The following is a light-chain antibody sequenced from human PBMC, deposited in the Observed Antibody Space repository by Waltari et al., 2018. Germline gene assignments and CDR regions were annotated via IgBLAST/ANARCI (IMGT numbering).Light chain of an antibody. CDR3: CSQSSYNGVI. Sequence: QSALSQPASVSGSPGQSITISCTGRSSDVGGYDSVSWYQDHPGQAPKVIIYDVNNRPSGVSDRFSGSKSGNTASLTISGLQAEDEANYYCCSQSSYNGVIFGGGTKLTVL. J-gene: IGLJ2*01. CDR2: DVN. V-gene: IGLV2-14*03. CDR1: SSDVGGYDS.